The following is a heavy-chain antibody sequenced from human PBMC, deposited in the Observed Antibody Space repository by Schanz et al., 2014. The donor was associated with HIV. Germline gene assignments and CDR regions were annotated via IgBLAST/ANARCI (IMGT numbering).Heavy chain of an antibody. Sequence: QVQLQQWGAGLLKPSETLSLTCAVYGGSFSGDYWTWLRQSPGKALEWIGEINDSGRASINPSLKGRVTRSVDTSKNQFSLKLSPVTAADTAFYYCAKDGGRMGGQRQLFAYWGHGTLVTVSS. J-gene: IGHJ4*03. V-gene: IGHV4-34*01. CDR3: AKDGGRMGGQRQLFAY. D-gene: IGHD3-16*01. CDR1: GGSFSGDY. CDR2: INDSGRA.